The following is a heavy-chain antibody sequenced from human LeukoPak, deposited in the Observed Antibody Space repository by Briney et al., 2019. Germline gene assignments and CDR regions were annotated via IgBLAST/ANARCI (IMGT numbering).Heavy chain of an antibody. Sequence: GGSLRLSCAASGFTFSSFWMNWVRQAPGKGLVWVARIEGDGSISYADSVKGRFTISRDNAKDTVYLQMNSLRAEDTAVYYCARTSFPYYFDCGGQGTLVTVSS. CDR3: ARTSFPYYFDC. J-gene: IGHJ4*02. CDR2: IEGDGSI. CDR1: GFTFSSFW. V-gene: IGHV3-74*01.